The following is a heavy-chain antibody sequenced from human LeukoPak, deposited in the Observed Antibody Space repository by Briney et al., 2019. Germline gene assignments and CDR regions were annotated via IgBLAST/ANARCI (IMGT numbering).Heavy chain of an antibody. CDR3: ARIIAAADGMDV. J-gene: IGHJ6*02. V-gene: IGHV3-48*03. D-gene: IGHD6-13*01. CDR2: IGSSGSTI. Sequence: GGSLRLSCAASGFTFSSYEMNWVRQAPGKGLEWVSYIGSSGSTIYYADSVKGRFTISRDNAKNSLYLQMNSLRAEDTAVYYCARIIAAADGMDVWGQGTTVTVSS. CDR1: GFTFSSYE.